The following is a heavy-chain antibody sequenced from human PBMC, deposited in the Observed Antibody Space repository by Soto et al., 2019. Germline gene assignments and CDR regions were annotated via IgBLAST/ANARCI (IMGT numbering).Heavy chain of an antibody. V-gene: IGHV4-31*03. J-gene: IGHJ5*02. CDR3: ARLRIATNNYKWFDP. Sequence: SETLSLTCSVSGAALNSGNYYWSWIRQVPGKGLEWIGHIYVTGAVDYNPSLRDRITISQDTSERQFSLNLRLVTAADTAVYYCARLRIATNNYKWFDPWGQGTLVTGSS. D-gene: IGHD2-21*01. CDR2: IYVTGAV. CDR1: GAALNSGNYY.